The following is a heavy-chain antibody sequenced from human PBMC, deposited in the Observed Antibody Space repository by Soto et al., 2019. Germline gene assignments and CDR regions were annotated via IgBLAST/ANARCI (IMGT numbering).Heavy chain of an antibody. CDR3: AKMVPVWFGELFGVLDY. CDR1: GFTFSSYG. D-gene: IGHD3-10*01. J-gene: IGHJ4*02. V-gene: IGHV3-30*18. CDR2: ISYDGSNK. Sequence: QVQLVESGGGVVQPGRSLRLSCAASGFTFSSYGMHWVRQAPGKGLEWVALISYDGSNKYYADSVKGRFTISRDTSKNTXYMQMNSLRAEDTAVYYCAKMVPVWFGELFGVLDYWGQGTLVTVSS.